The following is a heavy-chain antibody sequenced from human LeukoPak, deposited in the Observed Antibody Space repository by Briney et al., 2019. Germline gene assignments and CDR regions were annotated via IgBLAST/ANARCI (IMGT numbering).Heavy chain of an antibody. V-gene: IGHV4-59*01. Sequence: PSETLSLTCTVSGGSISSYYWSWIRQPPGKGLEWIGYIYYSGSTNYNPSLKSRVTISVDTSKNQFSLKLSSVTAADTAVCYCARSGLGYCSSTSCPSHFDYWGQGTLVTVSS. CDR3: ARSGLGYCSSTSCPSHFDY. D-gene: IGHD2-2*01. CDR2: IYYSGST. J-gene: IGHJ4*02. CDR1: GGSISSYY.